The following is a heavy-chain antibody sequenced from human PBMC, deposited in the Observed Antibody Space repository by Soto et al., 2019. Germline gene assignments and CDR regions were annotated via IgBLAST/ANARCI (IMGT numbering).Heavy chain of an antibody. J-gene: IGHJ4*02. CDR3: ARTAPMDAGDKYYYDF. V-gene: IGHV1-69*13. CDR1: GGTFSTFG. CDR2: IIPFFGTA. Sequence: SVKVSCKTSGGTFSTFGISWVRQAPGQGLEWMGGIIPFFGTAEYSQKFEDRITITADESTNTVYMDLRSLTSEDTAIYYCARTAPMDAGDKYYYDFWGQGARDTVSA. D-gene: IGHD3-16*01.